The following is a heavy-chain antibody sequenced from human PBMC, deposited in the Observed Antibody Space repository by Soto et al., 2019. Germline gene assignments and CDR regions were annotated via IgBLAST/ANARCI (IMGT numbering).Heavy chain of an antibody. J-gene: IGHJ6*02. V-gene: IGHV1-18*04. CDR2: SSGKNGNT. Sequence: QVQLVQSGVEVKKPGASVKVSCKASGYTFISHGISWVRQAPGQGLEWMGWSSGKNGNTNYAQKLQGRVTWTTDTSTSTAYMELRSLRSDDTAVYYCARVSSSIVVVPDYGMDVWGQGTTVTVSS. D-gene: IGHD2-15*01. CDR3: ARVSSSIVVVPDYGMDV. CDR1: GYTFISHG.